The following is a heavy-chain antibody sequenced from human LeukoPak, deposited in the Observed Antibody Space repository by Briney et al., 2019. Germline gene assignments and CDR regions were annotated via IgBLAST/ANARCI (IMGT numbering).Heavy chain of an antibody. CDR1: GYTFTSHH. J-gene: IGHJ4*02. CDR3: ARYAYYDSSGYVGY. D-gene: IGHD3-22*01. V-gene: IGHV1-8*03. CDR2: MNPNSGNT. Sequence: ASVKVSCKASGYTFTSHHINWVRQATGQGLEWMGWMNPNSGNTGYAQKFQGRVTITRNTSISTAYMELSSLRSEDTAVYYCARYAYYDSSGYVGYWGQGTQVTVSS.